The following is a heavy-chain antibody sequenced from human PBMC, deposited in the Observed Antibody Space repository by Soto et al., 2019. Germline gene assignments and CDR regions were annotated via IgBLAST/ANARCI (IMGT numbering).Heavy chain of an antibody. CDR1: GYTFTSYG. D-gene: IGHD2-21*02. CDR2: ISASNGNT. CDR3: ARPRRGDDVKNAFDL. V-gene: IGHV1-18*04. J-gene: IGHJ3*01. Sequence: ASVKVSCKASGYTFTSYGISWVRQDPGQGLEWSGWISASNGNTNYAKKLQGRVSMTTDNSTNRAYMERASLRSDDTAVYYCARPRRGDDVKNAFDLWGQGTMVTVSS.